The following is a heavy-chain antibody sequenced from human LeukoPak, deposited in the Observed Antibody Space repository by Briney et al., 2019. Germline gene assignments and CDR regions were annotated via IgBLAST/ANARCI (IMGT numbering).Heavy chain of an antibody. CDR3: VRDYRGGWNDY. D-gene: IGHD1-26*01. CDR2: IREDGNEK. CDR1: GFTFRKHW. V-gene: IGHV3-7*01. Sequence: PGGSLRLSCAATGFTFRKHWMSWVRQTVGKGLECVAKIREDGNEKHYVDSVKGGFTISRDNAKNSLFLQMNNLRVDDTAVYYCVRDYRGGWNDYWGQGTLVTVSS. J-gene: IGHJ4*02.